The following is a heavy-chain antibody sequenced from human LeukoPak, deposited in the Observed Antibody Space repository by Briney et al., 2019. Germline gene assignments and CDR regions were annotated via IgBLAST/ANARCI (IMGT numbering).Heavy chain of an antibody. CDR3: ARDQRGLLWFGEPSYYFDY. D-gene: IGHD3-10*01. J-gene: IGHJ4*02. Sequence: SETLSLTCAVSGYSISSGYYWGWIRQPPGKGLEWIGSIYHSGSTYYNPSLKSRVTISVDTSKNQFSLKLSSVTAADTAVYCCARDQRGLLWFGEPSYYFDYWGQGTLVTVSS. CDR2: IYHSGST. CDR1: GYSISSGYY. V-gene: IGHV4-38-2*02.